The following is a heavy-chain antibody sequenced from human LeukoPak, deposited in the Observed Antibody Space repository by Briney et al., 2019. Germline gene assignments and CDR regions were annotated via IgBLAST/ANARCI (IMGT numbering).Heavy chain of an antibody. V-gene: IGHV3-15*01. CDR2: IKSKTDGGTT. J-gene: IGHJ4*02. CDR3: TTEVGATRFTEFDY. D-gene: IGHD1-26*01. Sequence: PGGSLRLSCAASGFTFSIAWMNWVRQAPGKGLEWVGRIKSKTDGGTTDYAAPVKGRFTISRDDSKNTLYLQMNSLKTEDTAVYYCTTEVGATRFTEFDYWGQGTLVTVSS. CDR1: GFTFSIAW.